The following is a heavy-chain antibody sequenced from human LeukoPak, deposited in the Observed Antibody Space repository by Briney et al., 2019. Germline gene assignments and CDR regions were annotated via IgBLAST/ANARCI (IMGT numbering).Heavy chain of an antibody. CDR2: IRSKSYSFAT. J-gene: IGHJ6*03. CDR3: TGAQDSYYYYLDV. CDR1: GFTFSGSA. V-gene: IGHV3-73*01. Sequence: PGGSLRLSCAASGFTFSGSAMHWVRQASGKGLEWVGRIRSKSYSFATAYAASLKGRFTIPRDDSMNMAYLQMNSLKTEDTAVYYCTGAQDSYYYYLDVWGKGTTVTISS. D-gene: IGHD4/OR15-4a*01.